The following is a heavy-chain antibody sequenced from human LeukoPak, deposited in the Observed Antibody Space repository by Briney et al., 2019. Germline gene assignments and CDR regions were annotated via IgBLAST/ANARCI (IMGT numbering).Heavy chain of an antibody. V-gene: IGHV3-74*01. Sequence: GGSLRLSCAASGFTFSNYWMHWVRQAPGKGLVWVSRINSDGSRTSYADSVKGRFTISRDNAKNTLYLQMNSLRAKDTAVYYCARGYYYDSSFTDYWGQGTLVTVSS. D-gene: IGHD3-22*01. J-gene: IGHJ4*02. CDR3: ARGYYYDSSFTDY. CDR1: GFTFSNYW. CDR2: INSDGSRT.